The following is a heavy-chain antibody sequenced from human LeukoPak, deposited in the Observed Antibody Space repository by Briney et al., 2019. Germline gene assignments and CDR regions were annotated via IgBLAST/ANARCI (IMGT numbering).Heavy chain of an antibody. V-gene: IGHV4-61*02. Sequence: SETLSLTCTVSGGSISSGSYCWSWIRQPAGKGLEWIGRIYTSGSTNYNPSLKSRVTISVDTSKNQFSLKLSSVTAADTAVYYCARDAVPRYYYDSSGYYLNWFDPWGQGTLVTVSS. CDR2: IYTSGST. J-gene: IGHJ5*02. CDR3: ARDAVPRYYYDSSGYYLNWFDP. D-gene: IGHD3-22*01. CDR1: GGSISSGSYC.